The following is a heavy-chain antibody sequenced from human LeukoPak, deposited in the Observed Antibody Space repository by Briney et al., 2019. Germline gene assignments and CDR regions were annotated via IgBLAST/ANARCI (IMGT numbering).Heavy chain of an antibody. J-gene: IGHJ4*02. Sequence: GGSLRLSCAASGFTFSSYAMSWVRQAPGKGLEWVSAISGSGGSTYYADSVKGRFTISRDNSKNTLYLQMNSLRAEDTAVYYCAKDILGYCSGGSCSRGGKGDGYWGQGTLVTVSS. CDR1: GFTFSSYA. CDR2: ISGSGGST. D-gene: IGHD2-15*01. V-gene: IGHV3-23*01. CDR3: AKDILGYCSGGSCSRGGKGDGY.